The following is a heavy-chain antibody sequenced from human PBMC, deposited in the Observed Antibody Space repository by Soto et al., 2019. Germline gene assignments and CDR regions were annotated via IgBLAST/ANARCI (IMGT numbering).Heavy chain of an antibody. J-gene: IGHJ4*02. Sequence: QVQLVQSGAEVKKPGASVKVSCRXSXYXFTSYGISWVRQAPGQGLEWMGWISAYNGNTNYAQKLQGRVTMTTDTSTSTAYMXLXXXXXXXXXXXXCARDLTPADYWGQGTLVTVSS. CDR2: ISAYNGNT. CDR3: ARDLTPADY. CDR1: XYXFTSYG. V-gene: IGHV1-18*01. D-gene: IGHD7-27*01.